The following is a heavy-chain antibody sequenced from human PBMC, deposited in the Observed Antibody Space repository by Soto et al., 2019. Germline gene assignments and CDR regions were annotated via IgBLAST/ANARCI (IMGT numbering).Heavy chain of an antibody. CDR2: IIPIFGTA. J-gene: IGHJ3*02. V-gene: IGHV1-69*12. D-gene: IGHD3-22*01. Sequence: QVQLVQSGAEVKKPGSSVKVSCKASGVTFSSYVISWVRQAPGQGLEWVGGIIPIFGTANYAQKFQGRVTITADESTSTAYMELSSLRSEDTAVYYCAANMYYSDSSGHYYNAFEIWGQGTMVTVSS. CDR3: AANMYYSDSSGHYYNAFEI. CDR1: GVTFSSYV.